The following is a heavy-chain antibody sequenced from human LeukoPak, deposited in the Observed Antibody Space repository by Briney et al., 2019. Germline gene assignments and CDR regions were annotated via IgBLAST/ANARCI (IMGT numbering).Heavy chain of an antibody. D-gene: IGHD6-19*01. Sequence: GGSLRLSCAASGFTFSSYAMTWVRQAPGKGLDWVSSISGSAGSTYYADSVRGRFTISRDNSKNTLYLQMNSLRAEDTAVYYCAKDFGIAVARGEDYFDYWGQGTLVTVSS. CDR2: ISGSAGST. V-gene: IGHV3-23*01. J-gene: IGHJ4*02. CDR3: AKDFGIAVARGEDYFDY. CDR1: GFTFSSYA.